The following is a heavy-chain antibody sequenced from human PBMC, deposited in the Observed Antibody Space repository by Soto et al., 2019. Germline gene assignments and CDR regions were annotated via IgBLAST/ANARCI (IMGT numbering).Heavy chain of an antibody. Sequence: QLQLHESGSGLVKPSQTLSLTCAVFGGSISSGGYSWSWIRQPPGKGLEWIGYIYHSGSTYYNPSRKSRVTISVDRSKNQFSLKLSSVTAADTAVYYCARVPGPWGQGTLVTVSS. D-gene: IGHD3-10*01. CDR2: IYHSGST. CDR1: GGSISSGGYS. J-gene: IGHJ5*02. V-gene: IGHV4-30-2*01. CDR3: ARVPGP.